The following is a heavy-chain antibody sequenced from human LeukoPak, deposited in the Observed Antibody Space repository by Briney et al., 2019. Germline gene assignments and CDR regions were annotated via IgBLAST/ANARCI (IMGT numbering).Heavy chain of an antibody. CDR1: GFTFSSYA. CDR3: ARVEWELLSLDY. Sequence: GGSLRLSCAASGFTFSSYAMIWVRQAPGQRLEWVAVISYDGSNKYYADSVKGRFTISRDNSKNTLYLQMNSLRAEDTTVYYCARVEWELLSLDYWGQGTLVTVSS. V-gene: IGHV3-30*04. CDR2: ISYDGSNK. J-gene: IGHJ4*02. D-gene: IGHD1-26*01.